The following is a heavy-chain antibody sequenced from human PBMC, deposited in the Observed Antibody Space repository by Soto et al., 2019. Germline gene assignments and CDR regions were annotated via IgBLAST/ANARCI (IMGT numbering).Heavy chain of an antibody. CDR1: GFTFDDYT. D-gene: IGHD3-22*01. CDR2: ISWDGGST. V-gene: IGHV3-43*01. CDR3: AKGNTYYYDSSGFPKKNDWFYP. Sequence: PGGSLRLSCAASGFTFDDYTMHWVRQAPGKGLEWVSLISWDGGSTYYADSVKGRFTISGDNSKNSLYLQMNSLRTEDTALYYCAKGNTYYYDSSGFPKKNDWFYPWGQGTLVTVSS. J-gene: IGHJ5*02.